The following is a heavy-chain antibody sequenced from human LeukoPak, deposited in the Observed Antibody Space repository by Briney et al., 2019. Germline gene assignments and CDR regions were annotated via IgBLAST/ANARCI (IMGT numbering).Heavy chain of an antibody. CDR3: AKDRGPDYYNSSGYYYVRGVYAFDI. CDR1: GFTFSSYG. CDR2: ISYDGSNK. J-gene: IGHJ3*02. V-gene: IGHV3-30*18. Sequence: PGGSLRLSCAASGFTFSSYGMHWVRQAPGKGLEWVAVISYDGSNKYYADSVKGRFTISRDNSKNTLYLQMNSLRVEDTAVYYCAKDRGPDYYNSSGYYYVRGVYAFDIWGQGTMVTVSS. D-gene: IGHD3-22*01.